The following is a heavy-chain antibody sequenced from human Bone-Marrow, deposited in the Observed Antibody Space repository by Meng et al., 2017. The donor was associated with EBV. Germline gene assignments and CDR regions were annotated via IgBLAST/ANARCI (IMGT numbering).Heavy chain of an antibody. CDR3: ARVPPTSGSYYRGAFDI. CDR2: INSDGSST. J-gene: IGHJ3*02. CDR1: GFTFSSYW. D-gene: IGHD1-26*01. Sequence: DVQRVEAGGGLVQPGGSLRLSCAASGFTFSSYWMHWVRQAPGKGLVWVSRINSDGSSTSYADSVKGRFTISRDNAKNTLYLQMNSLRAEDTAVYYCARVPPTSGSYYRGAFDIWGQGTMVTVSS. V-gene: IGHV3-74*01.